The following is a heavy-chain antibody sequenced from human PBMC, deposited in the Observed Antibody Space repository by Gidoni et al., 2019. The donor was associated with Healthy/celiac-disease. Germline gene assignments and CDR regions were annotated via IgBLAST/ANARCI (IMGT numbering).Heavy chain of an antibody. V-gene: IGHV3-11*05. CDR2: ISSSSSYT. CDR3: ARVGYDFWSGYSNSFFDY. Sequence: QVQLVESGGGLVKPGGPLRLSCAASGSTFRDYYRSWIRQAPGKGLEWFSYISSSSSYTNYADSVKGRFTISRDNAKNSLYLQMNSLRAEDTAVYYCARVGYDFWSGYSNSFFDYWGQGTLVTVSS. D-gene: IGHD3-3*01. J-gene: IGHJ4*02. CDR1: GSTFRDYY.